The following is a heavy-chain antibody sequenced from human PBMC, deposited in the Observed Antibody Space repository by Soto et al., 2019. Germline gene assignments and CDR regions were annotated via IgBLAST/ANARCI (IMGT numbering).Heavy chain of an antibody. V-gene: IGHV3-48*01. J-gene: IGHJ6*04. CDR1: GFTFSTHS. CDR2: IHSSSSWE. CDR3: VFDFWLVPTV. Sequence: EVQLVESGGGLVQPGGSLKLSCAASGFTFSTHSMNWVRQAPGRGLEWVSYIHSSSSWEVYADSVRGRFTVSRDNAKNSLYLQMSSLRAEDTAVYYCVFDFWLVPTVWGKGTTVTVSS. D-gene: IGHD3-3*01.